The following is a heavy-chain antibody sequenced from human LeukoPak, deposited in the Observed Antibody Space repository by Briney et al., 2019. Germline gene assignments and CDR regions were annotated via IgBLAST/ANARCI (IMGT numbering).Heavy chain of an antibody. CDR3: ARQVVGATTRAFDI. J-gene: IGHJ3*02. D-gene: IGHD1-26*01. CDR1: GYSFTTYW. CDR2: IYPGDSDT. V-gene: IGHV5-51*01. Sequence: GESLKISCEGSGYSFTTYWIAWVRQMPGKGLEWMGIIYPGDSDTRYSPSFQGQVTISADTSISTAYLQWSSLKASDTAMYYCARQVVGATTRAFDIWGQGTMVTVSS.